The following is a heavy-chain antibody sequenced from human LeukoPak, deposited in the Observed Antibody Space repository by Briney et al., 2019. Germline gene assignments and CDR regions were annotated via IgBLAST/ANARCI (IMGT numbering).Heavy chain of an antibody. Sequence: PGGSLRLSCAASGFTVSSNYMSWVRQVPGKGLEWVSVIYSGGSTYYADSVKGRFTISRDNSKNTLYLQMNSLRAEDTAVYYCARRLGGPDRYYYYGMDVWGQGTTVTVSS. CDR2: IYSGGST. CDR1: GFTVSSNY. J-gene: IGHJ6*02. V-gene: IGHV3-53*01. D-gene: IGHD1-26*01. CDR3: ARRLGGPDRYYYYGMDV.